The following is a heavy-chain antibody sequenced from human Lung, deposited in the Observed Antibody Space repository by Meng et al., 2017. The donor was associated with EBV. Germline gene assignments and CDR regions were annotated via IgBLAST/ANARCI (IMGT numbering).Heavy chain of an antibody. CDR3: AHQAVAGTRGWFDP. J-gene: IGHJ5*02. Sequence: QGQPLLYGAEVKRLGAPVKASGKPSGYTFTGYYMHWVRQAPGQGLEWMGRINPNSGGTNYAQKFQGRVTMTRDTSISTAYMELSRLRSDDTAVYYCAHQAVAGTRGWFDPWGQGTLVTVSS. V-gene: IGHV1-2*06. CDR1: GYTFTGYY. D-gene: IGHD6-19*01. CDR2: INPNSGGT.